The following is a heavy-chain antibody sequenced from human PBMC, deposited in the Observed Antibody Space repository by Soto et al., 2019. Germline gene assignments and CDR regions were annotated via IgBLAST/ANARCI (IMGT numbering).Heavy chain of an antibody. D-gene: IGHD2-15*01. J-gene: IGHJ5*02. Sequence: ASVKVSCKASGYTFTSYAMHWVRQAPGQRLEWMGWINAGNGNTKYSQKFQGRVTITRDTSASTAYMELSSLRSEDTAVYYCARGAPRILYAANWFDPWGQGTLVTVSP. CDR3: ARGAPRILYAANWFDP. CDR2: INAGNGNT. CDR1: GYTFTSYA. V-gene: IGHV1-3*01.